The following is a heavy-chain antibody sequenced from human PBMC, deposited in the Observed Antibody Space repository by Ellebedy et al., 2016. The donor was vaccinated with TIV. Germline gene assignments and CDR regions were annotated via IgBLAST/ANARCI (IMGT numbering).Heavy chain of an antibody. V-gene: IGHV3-7*03. D-gene: IGHD3-10*01. CDR2: INPDGSAE. J-gene: IGHJ4*02. CDR1: GFIISADW. Sequence: GESLKISCEVSGFIISADWMSWVRQAQGKGLEWVAHINPDGSAEYYVDSVKGRFSISRDNAKRSLFLQLNSLRVDDTAVYYCVTWDQDYGRWGQGSLVTISS. CDR3: VTWDQDYGR.